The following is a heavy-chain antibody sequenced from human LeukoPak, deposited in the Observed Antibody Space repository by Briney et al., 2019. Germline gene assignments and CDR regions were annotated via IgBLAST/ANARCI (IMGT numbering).Heavy chain of an antibody. Sequence: SVKVSCKASGGTFSSYAISWVRQAPGQGLEWMGGIIPIFGTANYAQKLQGRVTMTTDTSTSTAYMELRSLRSDDTAVYYCASGWYGDDYWGQGTLVTVSS. CDR3: ASGWYGDDY. CDR1: GGTFSSYA. D-gene: IGHD6-19*01. CDR2: IIPIFGTA. J-gene: IGHJ4*02. V-gene: IGHV1-69*05.